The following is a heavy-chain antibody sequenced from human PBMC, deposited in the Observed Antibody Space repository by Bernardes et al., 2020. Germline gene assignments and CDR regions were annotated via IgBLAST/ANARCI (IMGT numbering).Heavy chain of an antibody. CDR3: ATDFVHDRLGWPPKPV. CDR1: GYTLTELS. J-gene: IGHJ6*04. V-gene: IGHV1-24*01. D-gene: IGHD6-6*01. CDR2: FDPEDGET. Sequence: ASVKVSCKVSGYTLTELSMHWVRQAPGKGLEWMGGFDPEDGETIYAQKFQGRVTMTEDTSTDTAYMELSSLRSEDTAVYYCATDFVHDRLGWPPKPVWGKGTTVTVSS.